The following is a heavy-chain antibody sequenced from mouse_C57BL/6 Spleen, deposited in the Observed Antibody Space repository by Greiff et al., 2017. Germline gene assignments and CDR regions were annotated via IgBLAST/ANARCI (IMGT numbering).Heavy chain of an antibody. CDR1: GFTFSSYA. V-gene: IGHV5-4*01. CDR3: ARDVIHDLSLYFDV. CDR2: ISDGGSYT. J-gene: IGHJ1*03. Sequence: EVQLVESGGGLVKPGGSLKLSCAASGFTFSSYAMSWVRQTPEKRLEWVATISDGGSYTYYPDNVKGRFTISRDNAKNNLYLQMRHLKSEDTAMYYCARDVIHDLSLYFDVWGTGTTVTVSS. D-gene: IGHD2-12*01.